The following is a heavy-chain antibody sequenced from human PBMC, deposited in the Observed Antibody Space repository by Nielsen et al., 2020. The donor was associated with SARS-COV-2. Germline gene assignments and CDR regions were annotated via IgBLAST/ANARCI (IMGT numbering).Heavy chain of an antibody. Sequence: ASLKISCAASGFTFDDYGMSWVRQAPGKGLEWVSGFNWNGGSTGYADSVKGRFTISRDNAKNSLYLQMNSLRAEDTALYHCARDQPETGTARDYWGQGTLVTVSS. V-gene: IGHV3-20*01. CDR1: GFTFDDYG. CDR2: FNWNGGST. D-gene: IGHD1-1*01. CDR3: ARDQPETGTARDY. J-gene: IGHJ4*02.